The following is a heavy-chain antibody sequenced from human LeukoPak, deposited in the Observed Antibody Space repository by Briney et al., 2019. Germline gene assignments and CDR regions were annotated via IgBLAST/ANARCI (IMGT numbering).Heavy chain of an antibody. Sequence: PGGSLRLSCAASGFTFSTYWMTWVRQAPGKGLEWVASIKEDGIDKYYVDSVKGRFTISRDSARNSLFLQMNSLRAEDTAVYYCARDQWRLFDYWGQGTLVTVSS. D-gene: IGHD2-21*02. J-gene: IGHJ4*02. V-gene: IGHV3-7*04. CDR3: ARDQWRLFDY. CDR1: GFTFSTYW. CDR2: IKEDGIDK.